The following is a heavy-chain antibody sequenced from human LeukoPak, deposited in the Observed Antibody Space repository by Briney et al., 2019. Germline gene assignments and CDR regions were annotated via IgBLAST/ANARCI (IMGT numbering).Heavy chain of an antibody. V-gene: IGHV3-73*01. CDR2: ISSTANFYAT. CDR3: TRDNRNEPGASYYGMDV. CDR1: GFTFSDSA. J-gene: IGHJ6*02. D-gene: IGHD1-1*01. Sequence: GGSLRLSCAASGFTFSDSAMHWVRQASGKGLEWVGRISSTANFYATTYAESVKDRCAVSRDDSKNTAYLQMNSLKTEDTAVYYCTRDNRNEPGASYYGMDVWGQGTAVTVSS.